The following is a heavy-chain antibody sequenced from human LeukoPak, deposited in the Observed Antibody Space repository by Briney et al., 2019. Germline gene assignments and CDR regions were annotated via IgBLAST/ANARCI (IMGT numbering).Heavy chain of an antibody. CDR3: AGDFGGSYSDAFDI. V-gene: IGHV4-59*01. CDR1: GGSLSSYY. D-gene: IGHD1-26*01. Sequence: PSETLSLTCTVSGGSLSSYYWSWIRQPPGKGLEWIGYIYYSGSTNYNPSLKSRVTISVDTSKNQFSLKLSSVTAADTAVYYCAGDFGGSYSDAFDIWGQGTMVTVSS. J-gene: IGHJ3*02. CDR2: IYYSGST.